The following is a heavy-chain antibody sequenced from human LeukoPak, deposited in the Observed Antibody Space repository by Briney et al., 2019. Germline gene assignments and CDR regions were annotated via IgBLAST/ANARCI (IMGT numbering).Heavy chain of an antibody. D-gene: IGHD6-19*01. CDR2: IYYSGST. CDR3: ARAVRRSSGWYYFDY. V-gene: IGHV4-31*03. J-gene: IGHJ4*02. Sequence: PQTLSLTCTVSGGSISSGGYYWSWIRQHPGKGLEWIGYIYYSGSTYYNPSLKSRVTISVDTSKNQFSLKLSSVTAADTAVYYCARAVRRSSGWYYFDYWGQGTLVTVSS. CDR1: GGSISSGGYY.